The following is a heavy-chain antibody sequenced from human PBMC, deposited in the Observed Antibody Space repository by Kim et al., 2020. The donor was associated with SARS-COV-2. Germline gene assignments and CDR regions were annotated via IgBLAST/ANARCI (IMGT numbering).Heavy chain of an antibody. J-gene: IGHJ6*02. CDR2: ISWNSGSI. D-gene: IGHD1-26*01. CDR3: AKQMGSVSYLRGMDV. CDR1: GFTFDDYA. V-gene: IGHV3-9*01. Sequence: GGSLRLSCAASGFTFDDYAMHWVRQAPGKGVEWVSGISWNSGSIGYVDSVKGRFTISRDNAKNSLYLLMNSLRAEDTALYYCAKQMGSVSYLRGMDVWG.